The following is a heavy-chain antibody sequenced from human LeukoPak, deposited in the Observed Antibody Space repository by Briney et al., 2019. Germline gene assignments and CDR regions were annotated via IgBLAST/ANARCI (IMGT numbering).Heavy chain of an antibody. J-gene: IGHJ4*02. Sequence: SVTVSCKASGGTFSSYAISWVRQAPGQGLEWMGRIIPILGIANYAQKFQGRVTITADKSTSTAYMELSSLRSEDTAVYYCARVLNYFDYWGQGTLVTVSS. D-gene: IGHD3-16*01. CDR1: GGTFSSYA. CDR2: IIPILGIA. V-gene: IGHV1-69*04. CDR3: ARVLNYFDY.